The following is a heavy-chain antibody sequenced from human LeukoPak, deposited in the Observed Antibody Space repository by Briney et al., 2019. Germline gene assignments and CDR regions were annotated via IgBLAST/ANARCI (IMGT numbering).Heavy chain of an antibody. J-gene: IGHJ5*02. V-gene: IGHV4-34*01. CDR1: GGSFSGYY. D-gene: IGHD3-3*01. Sequence: PSETLSLTCAVYGGSFSGYYWSWIRQPPGKGLEWIGEINHSGSTNYIPSLKSRVTISVDTSKNQFSLKLSSVTAADTAVYYCARGVRFGVPGPWGQGTLVTVSS. CDR2: INHSGST. CDR3: ARGVRFGVPGP.